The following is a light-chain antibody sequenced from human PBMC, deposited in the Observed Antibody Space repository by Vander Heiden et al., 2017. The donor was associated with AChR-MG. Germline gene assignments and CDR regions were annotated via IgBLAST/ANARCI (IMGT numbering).Light chain of an antibody. CDR2: DVT. CDR1: SSDGGSYKY. CDR3: SSNISSSTQV. V-gene: IGLV2-14*03. Sequence: AALTPPASVSGAPGPSINISCTGSSSDGGSYKYVSWYQQQPGKAPRLMMYDVTKRPSGVSNRFSGSKSANTASLTISVLQAEDEADYYCSSNISSSTQVLGPGTKVTVL. J-gene: IGLJ1*01.